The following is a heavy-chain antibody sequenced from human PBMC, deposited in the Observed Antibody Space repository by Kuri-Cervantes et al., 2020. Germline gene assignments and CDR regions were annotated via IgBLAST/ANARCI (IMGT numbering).Heavy chain of an antibody. CDR1: GFTFSSYA. V-gene: IGHV4-59*01. Sequence: GSLRLSCAASGFTFSSYAMSWVRQAPGKGLEWIGYIYYSGSTNYNPSLKSRVTISVDTSKNQFSLRLSSVTAADAAVYYCARVWALGDYKDYWGQGTLVTVSS. CDR3: ARVWALGDYKDY. CDR2: IYYSGST. D-gene: IGHD4-17*01. J-gene: IGHJ4*02.